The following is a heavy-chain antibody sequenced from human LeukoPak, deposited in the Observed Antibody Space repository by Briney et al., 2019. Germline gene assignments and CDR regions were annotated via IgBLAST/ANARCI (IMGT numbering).Heavy chain of an antibody. Sequence: GGSLRLSCVTSGLTFSSYAMTWVRQAPGKGPEWVATISGRGSSTYYADSVKGRFTISRHNSKNTLYLQMNSLRAEDTAVYYCAREDYWGQGTLVTVSS. J-gene: IGHJ4*02. V-gene: IGHV3-23*01. CDR3: AREDY. CDR1: GLTFSSYA. CDR2: ISGRGSST.